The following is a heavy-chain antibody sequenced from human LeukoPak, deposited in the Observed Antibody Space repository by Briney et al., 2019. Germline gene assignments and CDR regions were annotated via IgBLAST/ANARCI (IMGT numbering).Heavy chain of an antibody. CDR2: ILGNGGTT. V-gene: IGHV3-43*02. Sequence: GGSLRLSCAASGFTLDDYAMHWVRQAPGKGLEWVSRILGNGGTTYYGDSVKGRFTISRDNSKNSLFLQMFSLRTEDTALYYCAKGTRDYGGLPRWYFDLWGRGTLVTVSS. CDR1: GFTLDDYA. CDR3: AKGTRDYGGLPRWYFDL. J-gene: IGHJ2*01. D-gene: IGHD4-23*01.